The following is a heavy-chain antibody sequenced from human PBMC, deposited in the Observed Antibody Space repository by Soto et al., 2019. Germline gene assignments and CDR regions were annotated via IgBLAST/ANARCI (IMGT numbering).Heavy chain of an antibody. J-gene: IGHJ5*02. V-gene: IGHV6-1*01. CDR3: ARGVSSSFYYWFDH. CDR2: TYYRSKLYN. CDR1: GDSVSSNSAT. Sequence: SQTLSLTCAISGDSVSSNSATWNWIRQSPARGLEWLGRTYYRSKLYNDYAVSVKSRITINPDTSKNQFSLQLNSVTPEDTAVYYCARGVSSSFYYWFDHWGQGTLVTVSS. D-gene: IGHD6-13*01.